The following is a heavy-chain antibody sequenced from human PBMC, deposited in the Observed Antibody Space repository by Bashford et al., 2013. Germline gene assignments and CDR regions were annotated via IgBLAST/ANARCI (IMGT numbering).Heavy chain of an antibody. J-gene: IGHJ4*02. CDR2: INPNSGGT. D-gene: IGHD3-10*01. V-gene: IGHV1-2*02. CDR1: GYTFTGYY. Sequence: ASVKVSCKASGYTFTGYYMHWVRQAPGQGLEWMGWINPNSGGTNYAQKFQGRVTMTRDTSISTAYMELSRLRSDDTAVYYCARTRRVRGVIPHYWGQGTLVTVSS. CDR3: ARTRRVRGVIPHY.